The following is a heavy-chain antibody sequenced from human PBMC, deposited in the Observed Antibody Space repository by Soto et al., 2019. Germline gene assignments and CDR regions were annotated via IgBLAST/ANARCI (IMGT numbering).Heavy chain of an antibody. CDR1: GGSFSGYY. CDR3: ARQXAGRKFDY. V-gene: IGHV4-34*01. J-gene: IGHJ4*02. Sequence: SETLSLTCAVYGGSFSGYYWSWIRQPPGKGLEWIGEINHSGSTNYNPSLKSRVTISVDTSKNQFSLKLSSVTAADTAVYYCARQXAGRKFDYWGQGTMGTVSS. D-gene: IGHD6-13*01. CDR2: INHSGST.